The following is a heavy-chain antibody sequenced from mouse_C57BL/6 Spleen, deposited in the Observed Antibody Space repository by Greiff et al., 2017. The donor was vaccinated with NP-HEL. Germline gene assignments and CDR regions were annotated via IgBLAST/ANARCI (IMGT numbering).Heavy chain of an antibody. CDR1: GFSLTSYG. J-gene: IGHJ4*01. V-gene: IGHV2-2*01. CDR3: ARNDPVNRYCYAMDY. Sequence: VQLQQSGPGLVQPSQSLSITCTVSGFSLTSYGVHWVRQSPGKGLEWLGVIWSGGSTDYNAAFISRLITSKYNSKSQVFYKMNILQADDTAIYYCARNDPVNRYCYAMDYWGQGTSVTVSS. CDR2: IWSGGST.